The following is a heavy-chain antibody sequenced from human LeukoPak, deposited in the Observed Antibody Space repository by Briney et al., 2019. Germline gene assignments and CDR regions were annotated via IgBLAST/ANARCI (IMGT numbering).Heavy chain of an antibody. CDR3: ARGLKGNYYSGSGTYRWFAP. V-gene: IGHV1-8*03. D-gene: IGHD3-10*01. Sequence: ASVKISCKASGYTFTNYDVNWVRQATGQGLEWRGWMNPKSQNTGYAQKFRGRVTITTNPSISTAYMELSSLRSEDTAVYYCARGLKGNYYSGSGTYRWFAPWGQGTLVTVSS. CDR2: MNPKSQNT. CDR1: GYTFTNYD. J-gene: IGHJ5*02.